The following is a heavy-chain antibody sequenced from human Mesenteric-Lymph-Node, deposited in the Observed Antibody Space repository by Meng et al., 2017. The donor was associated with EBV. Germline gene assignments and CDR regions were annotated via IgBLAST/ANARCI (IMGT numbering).Heavy chain of an antibody. CDR3: ASGYSYVQYFEY. CDR1: GFTLSSPW. Sequence: EGPLVVSGGVLFPPGGSSRLSRAAPGFTLSSPWMYWARQAPGKGLVWVARSKSDGSYTTYADSVKGRFTISRDNAKNTVYLQMDSLRVEDTAVYYCASGYSYVQYFEYWGQGTLVTVSS. D-gene: IGHD5-18*01. CDR2: SKSDGSYT. J-gene: IGHJ4*02. V-gene: IGHV3-74*03.